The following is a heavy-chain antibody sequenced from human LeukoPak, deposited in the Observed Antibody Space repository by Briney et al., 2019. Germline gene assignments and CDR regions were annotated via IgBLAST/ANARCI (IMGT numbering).Heavy chain of an antibody. CDR1: GGTFSTYA. CDR2: VIVMLGTV. J-gene: IGHJ4*02. V-gene: IGHV1-69*13. D-gene: IGHD3-9*01. Sequence: ASVTVSCKASGGTFSTYAISWVRQAPGGGVEWMGGVIVMLGTVNYAQKFQGRVTFTADESTSTAYMEVRSLRSEDTAVYYCARDNGILPGSYQYWGQGTLVSVSS. CDR3: ARDNGILPGSYQY.